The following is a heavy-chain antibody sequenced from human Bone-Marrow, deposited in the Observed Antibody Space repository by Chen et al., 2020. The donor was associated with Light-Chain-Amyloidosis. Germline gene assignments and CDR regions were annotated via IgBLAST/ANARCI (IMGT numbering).Heavy chain of an antibody. Sequence: QVQLQESGPGLVKPSETLSLTCTVSGGSISSYYWSWIRQPPGKGLEWIGYIYYSGSTNYNPSLKSRVTISVDTSKNQFSLKLSSVTAADTAVYYCARVGYSSGWYWFDYWGQGTLVTVSS. CDR3: ARVGYSSGWYWFDY. CDR1: GGSISSYY. CDR2: IYYSGST. V-gene: IGHV4-59*01. D-gene: IGHD6-19*01. J-gene: IGHJ4*02.